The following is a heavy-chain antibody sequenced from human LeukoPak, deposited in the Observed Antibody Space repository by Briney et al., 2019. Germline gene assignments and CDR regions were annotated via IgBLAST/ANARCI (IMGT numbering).Heavy chain of an antibody. D-gene: IGHD1-26*01. V-gene: IGHV1-69*01. J-gene: IGHJ3*02. Sequence: GASVKVSCKASGGTFSSYAISWVRQAPGQGLEWMGGIIPIFGKANYAQKFQGRVTITADESTSTAYLEFSSLRSEDTAVYYCARAEVGATIGWNAFDIWGQGTMVTVSS. CDR3: ARAEVGATIGWNAFDI. CDR2: IIPIFGKA. CDR1: GGTFSSYA.